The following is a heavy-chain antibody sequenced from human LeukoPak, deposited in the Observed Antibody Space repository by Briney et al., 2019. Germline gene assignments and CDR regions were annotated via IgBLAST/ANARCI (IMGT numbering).Heavy chain of an antibody. CDR1: GYTFTSYA. CDR3: ARGGVIAAAGTDYYYGMDV. CDR2: INAGNGNT. V-gene: IGHV1-3*01. Sequence: ASVKVSCKASGYTFTSYAMHWVRQAPGQRLEWMGWINAGNGNTKYSQKFQGRVTITRDTSASTAYMELSSLRSEDTAVYYCARGGVIAAAGTDYYYGMDVWGQGTTVTVSS. J-gene: IGHJ6*02. D-gene: IGHD6-13*01.